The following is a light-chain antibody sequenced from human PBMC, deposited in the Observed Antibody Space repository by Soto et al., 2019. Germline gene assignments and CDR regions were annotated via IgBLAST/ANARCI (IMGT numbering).Light chain of an antibody. V-gene: IGKV1-5*01. CDR1: QSISSW. CDR2: DAS. Sequence: GDGVTITCRASQSISSWLAWYQQKPGKAPKLLIYDASNLEAGVPSRFRGSGSGTDFTFTISRLQPEDIATYYCQKYNSAPITFGPGTKVDIK. J-gene: IGKJ3*01. CDR3: QKYNSAPIT.